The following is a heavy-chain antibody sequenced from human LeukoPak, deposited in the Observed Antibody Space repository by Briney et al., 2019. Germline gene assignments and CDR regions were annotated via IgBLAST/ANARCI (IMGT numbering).Heavy chain of an antibody. J-gene: IGHJ4*02. CDR3: AGAYSYNSGRLGYFDY. D-gene: IGHD6-19*01. V-gene: IGHV3-11*01. CDR2: VSSGGSTI. CDR1: GFTFSDYY. Sequence: PGGSLRLSCAASGFTFSDYYMSWIRQAPGKGLEWISYVSSGGSTIYYADSVKGRFTISRDNAKNSLYLQMNSLRAEDTAVYYCAGAYSYNSGRLGYFDYWGQGTLVTVSS.